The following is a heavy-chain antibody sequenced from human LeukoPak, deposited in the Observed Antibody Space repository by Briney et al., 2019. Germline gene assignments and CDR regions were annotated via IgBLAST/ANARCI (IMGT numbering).Heavy chain of an antibody. D-gene: IGHD3-16*01. V-gene: IGHV1-18*01. Sequence: ASVKVSCKASGYTFTSYAMNWVRQAPGQRPEWMGWFSPYNGDTKHAPKLKGRVTLTVDTLTSTAYMELRTLISDDTATYYCAIGQGVITWGGADVYDVWGQGTTVIVSS. CDR3: AIGQGVITWGGADVYDV. CDR1: GYTFTSYA. J-gene: IGHJ3*01. CDR2: FSPYNGDT.